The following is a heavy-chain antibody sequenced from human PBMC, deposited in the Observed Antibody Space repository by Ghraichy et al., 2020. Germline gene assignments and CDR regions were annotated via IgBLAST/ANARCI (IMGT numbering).Heavy chain of an antibody. CDR1: GFTFSRLA. V-gene: IGHV3-33*01. CDR2: IWYDGSDQ. J-gene: IGHJ4*02. Sequence: GGSLRLSCAASGFTFSRLAMHWVRQAPGKGLEWVAIIWYDGSDQYYGDSVKGRFTVSRDNSKNTLYLQMNSLRAEDTAVYYCARSDTSGYYPYFDYWGQGALVTVSS. CDR3: ARSDTSGYYPYFDY. D-gene: IGHD3-22*01.